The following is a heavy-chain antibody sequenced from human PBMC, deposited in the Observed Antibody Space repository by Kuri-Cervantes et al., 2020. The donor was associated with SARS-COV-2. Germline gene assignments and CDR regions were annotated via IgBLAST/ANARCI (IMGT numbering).Heavy chain of an antibody. CDR3: ANHYVGTYPI. V-gene: IGHV3-23*01. D-gene: IGHD3-16*01. Sequence: GGSLRLSCVASGFSFSNFGMSWVRQVPGKGLEWVSSITGSADGGNTYQAESVKGRFTISRDNSKSNLFLQMSSLRAEDTAMYYCANHYVGTYPIWGRGTLVTVSS. J-gene: IGHJ4*02. CDR1: GFSFSNFG. CDR2: ITGSADGGNT.